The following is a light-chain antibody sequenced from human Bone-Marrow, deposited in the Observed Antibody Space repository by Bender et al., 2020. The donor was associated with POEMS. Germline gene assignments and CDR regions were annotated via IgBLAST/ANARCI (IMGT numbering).Light chain of an antibody. CDR1: SSDVGSYSL. V-gene: IGLV2-23*02. J-gene: IGLJ2*01. CDR3: CSYAGSSTVV. CDR2: EVS. Sequence: QSALTQFASVSGSPGQSITISSTGTSSDVGSYSLVSWYRHHPGRAPKVMIYEVSKRPSGVSNRFSGSKSGNTASLTISGLQAEDEADYYCCSYAGSSTVVFGGGTKLTVL.